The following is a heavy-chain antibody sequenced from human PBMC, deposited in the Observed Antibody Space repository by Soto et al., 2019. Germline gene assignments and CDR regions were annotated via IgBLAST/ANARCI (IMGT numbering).Heavy chain of an antibody. CDR2: IIPYSNTL. V-gene: IGHV1-69*01. CDR1: EGTFNSYA. J-gene: IGHJ4*02. D-gene: IGHD6-13*01. CDR3: ASSASRRYPYVNDS. Sequence: QAQVVQSGAEVMKPGSSVTLSCKASEGTFNSYASSWVRPAPRQGLEWMGAIIPYSNTLNYAQKFQDRARITAVASTNTAYTALSGLRSDGTAVYFFASSASRRYPYVNDSWAQGTVVSVS.